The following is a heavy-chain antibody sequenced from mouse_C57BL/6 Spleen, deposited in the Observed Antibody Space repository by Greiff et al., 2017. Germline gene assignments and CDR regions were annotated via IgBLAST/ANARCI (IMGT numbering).Heavy chain of an antibody. Sequence: QVQLKESGAELARPGASVKLSCKASGYTFTSYGISWVKQRTGQGLEWIGEIYPRSGNTYYNEKFKGKATLTADQSSSTAYMALRSLTSDDSAVYFCAIPVDYWGKGTSVTFAS. J-gene: IGHJ4*01. CDR3: AIPVDY. CDR1: GYTFTSYG. V-gene: IGHV1-81*01. CDR2: IYPRSGNT. D-gene: IGHD5-1*01.